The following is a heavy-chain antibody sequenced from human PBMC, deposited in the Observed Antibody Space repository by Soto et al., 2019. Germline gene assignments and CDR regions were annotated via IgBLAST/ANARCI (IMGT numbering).Heavy chain of an antibody. CDR3: ARGRRPYDYIWGSYRYLGYYYYYMDV. CDR1: GYTFTSYD. V-gene: IGHV1-8*01. D-gene: IGHD3-16*02. Sequence: ASVKVSCKASGYTFTSYDINWVRQATGQGLEWMGWMNPNSGNTGYAQKFQGRVTMTRNTSISTAYMELSSLRSEDTAVYYCARGRRPYDYIWGSYRYLGYYYYYMDVWGKGTTVTVSS. J-gene: IGHJ6*03. CDR2: MNPNSGNT.